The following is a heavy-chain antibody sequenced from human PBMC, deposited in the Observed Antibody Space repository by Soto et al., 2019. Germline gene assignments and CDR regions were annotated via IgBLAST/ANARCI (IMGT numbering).Heavy chain of an antibody. CDR1: GYTFTSYG. D-gene: IGHD1-1*01. V-gene: IGHV1-18*01. CDR2: ISAYNGNT. CDR3: ARNPDWNDWFDT. J-gene: IGHJ5*02. Sequence: ASLKVACKTAGYTFTSYGIICVRHAPGQGLEWMGWISAYNGNTNYAQKLQGRVTMTTDTSTSTAYMELRSLRSDDTAVYYCARNPDWNDWFDTWGQGTLVTVSS.